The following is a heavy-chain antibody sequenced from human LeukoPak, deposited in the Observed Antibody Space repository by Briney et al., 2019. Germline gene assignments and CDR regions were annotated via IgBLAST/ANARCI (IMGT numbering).Heavy chain of an antibody. J-gene: IGHJ4*02. CDR1: GFTFSSYG. V-gene: IGHV3-30*18. CDR3: AKDQGVAAASLDY. Sequence: GRSLRLSCAASGFTFSSYGMHWVRQAPGEGLEWVAVISYDGSNKYYADSVKGRFTISRDNSKNTLYLQMNSLRAEDTAVYYCAKDQGVAAASLDYWGQGTLVTVSS. D-gene: IGHD6-13*01. CDR2: ISYDGSNK.